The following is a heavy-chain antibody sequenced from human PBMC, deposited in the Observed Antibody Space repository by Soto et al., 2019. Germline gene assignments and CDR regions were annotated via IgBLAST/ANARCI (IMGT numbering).Heavy chain of an antibody. Sequence: EVQLLESGGGLVQAGESLRLSCAASGFTFSRDGMSWVRQAPGKGLEWVSLITDNGGSTYYADSVKGRFTISRDNTKNTLFLQMNSLRAEDTAVYYCAKERATTTAFDYWGQGALVTVSS. J-gene: IGHJ4*02. CDR3: AKERATTTAFDY. CDR2: ITDNGGST. D-gene: IGHD4-17*01. CDR1: GFTFSRDG. V-gene: IGHV3-23*01.